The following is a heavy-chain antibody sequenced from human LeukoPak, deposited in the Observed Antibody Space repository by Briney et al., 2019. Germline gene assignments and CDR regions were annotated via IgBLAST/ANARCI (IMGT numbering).Heavy chain of an antibody. CDR2: ISSSSNYI. V-gene: IGHV3-21*01. CDR3: ARITLVRGVIKREIDY. J-gene: IGHJ4*02. Sequence: PGESLRLSCAASGFSFSSYSMNWVRQAPGKGLEWVSSISSSSNYIYYADSVEGRFTISRDNAKNSLYLQMNSLRAEDTAVYFCARITLVRGVIKREIDYWGQGTLVTVSS. CDR1: GFSFSSYS. D-gene: IGHD3-10*01.